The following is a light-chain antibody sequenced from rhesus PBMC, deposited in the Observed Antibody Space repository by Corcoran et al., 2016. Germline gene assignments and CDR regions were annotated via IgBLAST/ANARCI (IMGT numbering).Light chain of an antibody. CDR3: SSYATGNTFI. J-gene: IGLJ1*01. V-gene: IGLV2-13*03. CDR1: SIDIGGSNR. Sequence: QAAPTQSPSVSGSPGQSVTISCTGTSIDIGGSNRVSWFQHHPGKAPTVMIYEVIKRPSGVSDRFSGSKSGNTASLTISGLQAEDEADYYCSSYATGNTFIFGSGTRLTVL. CDR2: EVI.